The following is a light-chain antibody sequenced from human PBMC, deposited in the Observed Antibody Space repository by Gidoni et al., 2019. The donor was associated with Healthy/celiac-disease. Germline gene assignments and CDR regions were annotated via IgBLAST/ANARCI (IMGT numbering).Light chain of an antibody. V-gene: IGKV3-11*01. CDR3: QQRSNWLT. Sequence: IVLSQSPATLALSPGESAPLSCRASQSVSSYLAWYQQKPGPAHRLLIYDASNRATGIPARFSGSGSGTDFTLTISSLEPEDFAVYYCQQRSNWLTFGQGTRLEIK. CDR2: DAS. J-gene: IGKJ5*01. CDR1: QSVSSY.